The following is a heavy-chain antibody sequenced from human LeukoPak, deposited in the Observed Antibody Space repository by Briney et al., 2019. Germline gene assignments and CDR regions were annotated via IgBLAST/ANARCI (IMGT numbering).Heavy chain of an antibody. V-gene: IGHV3-30*03. Sequence: GRSLRLSCAASGFTFSSYGMHWVRQAPGKGLEWVAVISYDGSNKYYADSVKGRFTISRDNFKNTLYLQMNSLRAEDTAVYYCARGSGSSFDYWGQGTLVTVSS. J-gene: IGHJ4*02. CDR2: ISYDGSNK. CDR3: ARGSGSSFDY. D-gene: IGHD1-26*01. CDR1: GFTFSSYG.